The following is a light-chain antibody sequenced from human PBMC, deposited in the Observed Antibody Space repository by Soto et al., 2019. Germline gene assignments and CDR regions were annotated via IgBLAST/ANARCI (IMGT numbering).Light chain of an antibody. CDR1: QSISSW. V-gene: IGKV1-5*03. CDR2: EAS. Sequence: DIHLTQSPSTISASVGDRFTITRRASQSISSWLAWYQQRPGKAPKLLIYEASSLESGLPSRFSASGSGTEFTLTINSLQPDDFATYYCQQYNDYSRTFGQGTKVDIK. J-gene: IGKJ1*01. CDR3: QQYNDYSRT.